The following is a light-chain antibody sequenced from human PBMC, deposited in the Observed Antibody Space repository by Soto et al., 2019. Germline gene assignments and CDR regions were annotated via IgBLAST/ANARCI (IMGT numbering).Light chain of an antibody. CDR2: AAS. CDR3: QQYDNSPMFT. J-gene: IGKJ2*01. CDR1: QDIYDY. V-gene: IGKV1-33*01. Sequence: DILMTQSPSSLSASVGDSVTITCQASQDIYDYLNWYQHKPGKAPRLLIYAASNLETGVPSRFSGSGSGTDFTFTINSLQPEDIATYYCQQYDNSPMFTFGRGTKVEI.